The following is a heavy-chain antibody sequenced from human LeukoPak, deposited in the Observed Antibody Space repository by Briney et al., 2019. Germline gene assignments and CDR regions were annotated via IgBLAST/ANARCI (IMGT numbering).Heavy chain of an antibody. J-gene: IGHJ4*02. CDR3: ARDRGYYYDSSGYYESLPSDY. V-gene: IGHV1-18*01. CDR1: GYTFTIYG. CDR2: ISAYNGNT. Sequence: ASVKVSCKASGYTFTIYGISWVRQGPGQGLEWMGWISAYNGNTNYAQKLQGRVTMTTDTSTSTAYMELRSLRSHDTAVYYCARDRGYYYDSSGYYESLPSDYWGQGTLVTVSS. D-gene: IGHD3-22*01.